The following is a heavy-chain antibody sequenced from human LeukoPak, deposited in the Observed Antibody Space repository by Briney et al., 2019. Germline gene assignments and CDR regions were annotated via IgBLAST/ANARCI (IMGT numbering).Heavy chain of an antibody. V-gene: IGHV1-69*13. CDR3: ARYCSGGSCSAFDY. CDR2: ISAYNGNT. D-gene: IGHD2-15*01. CDR1: GGTFSSYA. Sequence: SVKVSCKASGGTFSSYAISWVRQAPGQGLEWMGWISAYNGNTNYAQKFQGRVTITADESTSTAYMELSSLRSEDTAVYYCARYCSGGSCSAFDYWGQGTLVTVSS. J-gene: IGHJ4*02.